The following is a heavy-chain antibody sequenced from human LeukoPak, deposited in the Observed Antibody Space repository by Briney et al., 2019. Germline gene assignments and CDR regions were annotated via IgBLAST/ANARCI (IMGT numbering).Heavy chain of an antibody. CDR2: INHSGST. Sequence: SEALSLTCAVYGGSFSGYYWSWIRQPPGKGLEWIGEINHSGSTNYNPSLKSRVTISVDTSKNQFSLKLGSVTAADTAVYYCARVKGNTAMVSVDYWGQGTLVTVSS. CDR3: ARVKGNTAMVSVDY. D-gene: IGHD5-18*01. V-gene: IGHV4-34*01. J-gene: IGHJ4*02. CDR1: GGSFSGYY.